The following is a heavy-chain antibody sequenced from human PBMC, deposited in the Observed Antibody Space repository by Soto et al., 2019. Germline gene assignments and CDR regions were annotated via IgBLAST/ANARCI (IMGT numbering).Heavy chain of an antibody. CDR1: GFTFSSYA. D-gene: IGHD5-12*01. CDR3: AKERGKWQRNGFDY. Sequence: EVHLLESGGGLVQPGGSLRLSCAASGFTFSSYAMSWVRQAPGRGLEWVSVFSGSGGNAYYADSVKGHFTISRDNSKNTLYLQMNSLRAEDTAVYYCAKERGKWQRNGFDYWGQGTLVTISS. CDR2: FSGSGGNA. V-gene: IGHV3-23*01. J-gene: IGHJ4*02.